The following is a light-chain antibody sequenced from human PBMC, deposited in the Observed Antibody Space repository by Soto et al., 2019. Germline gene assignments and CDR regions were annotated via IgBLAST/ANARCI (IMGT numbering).Light chain of an antibody. Sequence: DIQVTQSPSSLSPSIGDTVTITCRASQNILTFLNWYQQKPGKAPKLLIYTASSLQSAVPSRFSGSGSGTDFTLTITGLQPEDFPTYYCQQSYSTPHTFGQGTRLEIK. CDR3: QQSYSTPHT. J-gene: IGKJ2*01. CDR2: TAS. CDR1: QNILTF. V-gene: IGKV1-39*01.